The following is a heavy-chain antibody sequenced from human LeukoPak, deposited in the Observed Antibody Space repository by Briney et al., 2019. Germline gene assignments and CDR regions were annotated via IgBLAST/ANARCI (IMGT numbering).Heavy chain of an antibody. J-gene: IGHJ3*02. V-gene: IGHV1-2*02. CDR3: ARRSTGVDAFDI. CDR1: GYTFTSYG. D-gene: IGHD3-10*01. CDR2: INPNSGGT. Sequence: VASVKVSCKASGYTFTSYGISWVRQAPGQGLEWMGWINPNSGGTNYAQKFQGRVTMTRDTSISTAYMELSRLRSDDTAVCYCARRSTGVDAFDIWGQGTMVTVSS.